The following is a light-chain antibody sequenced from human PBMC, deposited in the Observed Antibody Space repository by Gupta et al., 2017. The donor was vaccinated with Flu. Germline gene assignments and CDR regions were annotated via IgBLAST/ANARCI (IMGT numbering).Light chain of an antibody. V-gene: IGLV2-23*02. J-gene: IGLJ3*02. CDR3: CSYAGTWV. Sequence: QSALTQPASVSASPGQSITIYCPGTSSDVGSSDFVSWYQQHPGKAPKLMIFEVSKRPSGISNRFSGSKSGITASLTISGLQADDEADYYCCSYAGTWVFGGGTKLTVL. CDR1: SSDVGSSDF. CDR2: EVS.